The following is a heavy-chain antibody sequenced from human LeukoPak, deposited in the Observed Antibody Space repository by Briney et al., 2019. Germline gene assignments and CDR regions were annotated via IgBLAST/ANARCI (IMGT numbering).Heavy chain of an antibody. CDR1: GFTFSNYD. V-gene: IGHV3-23*01. Sequence: GGSLRLSCAASGFTFSNYDMSWVRQAPGKGLEWVSAISGSGGSTYYADSVKGRFTISRDNSKNTLYLQMNSLRAEDTAVYYCAKDYCSSTSCFDYWGQGTLVTVSS. CDR3: AKDYCSSTSCFDY. J-gene: IGHJ4*02. D-gene: IGHD2-2*01. CDR2: ISGSGGST.